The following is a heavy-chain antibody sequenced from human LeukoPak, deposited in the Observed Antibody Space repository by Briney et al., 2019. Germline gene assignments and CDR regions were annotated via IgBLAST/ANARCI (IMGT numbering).Heavy chain of an antibody. J-gene: IGHJ4*02. Sequence: ASVKVSCKASGYTFTGYYMHWVRQAPGQGLEWMGWINPNSGGTNYAQKFQGRVTMTRDTSTSTAYMELSRLRSDDTAVYYCARARGYSGYEFDYWGQGTLVTVSS. CDR3: ARARGYSGYEFDY. CDR2: INPNSGGT. CDR1: GYTFTGYY. V-gene: IGHV1-2*02. D-gene: IGHD5-12*01.